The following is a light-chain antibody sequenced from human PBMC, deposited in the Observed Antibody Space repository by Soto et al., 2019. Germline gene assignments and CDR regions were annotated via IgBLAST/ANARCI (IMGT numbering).Light chain of an antibody. V-gene: IGLV2-14*01. CDR1: SSDVAFYNH. CDR2: AVN. Sequence: QSALTQPASVSGSPGQSITISCTGTSSDVAFYNHVSWYQQHPGKAPKLLISAVNNRPSGVPHPFSCSKSANTPTLTITGRQAEDEADYYCSSFASTPTYVFGTGSKVTVL. J-gene: IGLJ1*01. CDR3: SSFASTPTYV.